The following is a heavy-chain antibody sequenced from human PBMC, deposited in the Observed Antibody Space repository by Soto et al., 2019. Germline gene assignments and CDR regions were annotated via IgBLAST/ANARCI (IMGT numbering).Heavy chain of an antibody. CDR3: ARGVDYYGSGSYYFYYGMDV. J-gene: IGHJ6*02. V-gene: IGHV4-34*01. Sequence: SETLSLTCAVYGGSFSGYYWSWIRQPPGKGLEWIGEINHSGSTNYNPSLKSRVTISVDTSKNQFSLKLSSVTAADTAVYYCARGVDYYGSGSYYFYYGMDVWGQGXTVTVSS. D-gene: IGHD3-10*01. CDR1: GGSFSGYY. CDR2: INHSGST.